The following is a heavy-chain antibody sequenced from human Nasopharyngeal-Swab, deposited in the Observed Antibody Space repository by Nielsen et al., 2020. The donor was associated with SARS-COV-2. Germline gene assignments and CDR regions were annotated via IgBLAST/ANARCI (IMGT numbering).Heavy chain of an antibody. D-gene: IGHD6-13*01. Sequence: GESLKISCTGSGYSFTSYWISWVRQMPGKGLEWMGRIDPSDSYTNYSPSFQGHVTISADKSISTAYLQWSSLKASDTAMYYCARHLPVQQLVDYWGQGTLVTVSS. CDR2: IDPSDSYT. V-gene: IGHV5-10-1*01. CDR3: ARHLPVQQLVDY. J-gene: IGHJ4*02. CDR1: GYSFTSYW.